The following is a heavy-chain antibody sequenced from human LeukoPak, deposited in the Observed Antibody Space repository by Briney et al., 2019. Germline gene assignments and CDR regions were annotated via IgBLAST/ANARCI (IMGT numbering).Heavy chain of an antibody. CDR1: GFTFSSYW. CDR2: IYSGGST. CDR3: AREAYCGGDCYISYFDY. J-gene: IGHJ4*02. D-gene: IGHD2-21*02. Sequence: GGSLRLSCAASGFTFSSYWMSWVRQAPGKGLEWVSVIYSGGSTYYADSVKGRFTISRDNSKNTLYLQMNSLRAEDTAVYYCAREAYCGGDCYISYFDYWGQGTLVTVSS. V-gene: IGHV3-66*01.